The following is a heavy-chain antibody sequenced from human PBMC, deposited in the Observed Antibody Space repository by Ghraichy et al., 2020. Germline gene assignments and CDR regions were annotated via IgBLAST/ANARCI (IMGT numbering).Heavy chain of an antibody. D-gene: IGHD3-3*01. CDR1: GGTFSSYA. V-gene: IGHV1-69*04. CDR2: IIPILGIA. Sequence: SVKVSCKASGGTFSSYAISWVRQAPGQGLEWMGRIIPILGIANYAQKFQGRVTITADKSTSTAYMELSSLRSEDTAVYYCARVQGVVSSWFDPWGQGTLVTVSS. CDR3: ARVQGVVSSWFDP. J-gene: IGHJ5*02.